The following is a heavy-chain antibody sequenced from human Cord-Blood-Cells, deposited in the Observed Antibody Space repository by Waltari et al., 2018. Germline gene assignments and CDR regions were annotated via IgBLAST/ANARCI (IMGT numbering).Heavy chain of an antibody. Sequence: QLQLQESGPGLVKPSETLSLTCTVSGGSISSSSSYWGWIRHPPGKGLEWIGSIYSSGSTSYSPSLKGRVTISVDTSKNQFSLKLSSVTAADTAVYYCARHRVVNDAFDIWGQGTMVTDSS. V-gene: IGHV4-39*01. CDR2: IYSSGST. CDR3: ARHRVVNDAFDI. D-gene: IGHD2-15*01. J-gene: IGHJ3*02. CDR1: GGSISSSSSY.